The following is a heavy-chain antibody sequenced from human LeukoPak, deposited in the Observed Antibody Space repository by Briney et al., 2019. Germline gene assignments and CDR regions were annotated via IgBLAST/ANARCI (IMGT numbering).Heavy chain of an antibody. V-gene: IGHV4-39*07. J-gene: IGHJ4*02. CDR2: ITDSGST. Sequence: SETLSLTCTVSDGSITSSRYYWGWIRQSPEKGLEWIAEITDSGSTNYNPSLKSRVTISVDTSKNQFSLKLRSVTAADTAVYHCARRWYDASGYYPSRGRYFDYWGQGTLVTVSS. D-gene: IGHD3-22*01. CDR1: DGSITSSRYY. CDR3: ARRWYDASGYYPSRGRYFDY.